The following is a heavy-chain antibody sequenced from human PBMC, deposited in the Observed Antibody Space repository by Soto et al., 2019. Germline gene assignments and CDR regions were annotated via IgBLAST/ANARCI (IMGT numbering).Heavy chain of an antibody. Sequence: PSETLSLTCTVSGGSISSSSYYWGWIRQPPGKGLEWIGSIYYSGSTYYNPSLKSRVTISVDTSKNQFSLKLSSVTAADTAVYYCARSIAARPTTRFDPWGQGTLVTVSS. D-gene: IGHD6-6*01. J-gene: IGHJ5*02. CDR3: ARSIAARPTTRFDP. V-gene: IGHV4-39*01. CDR2: IYYSGST. CDR1: GGSISSSSYY.